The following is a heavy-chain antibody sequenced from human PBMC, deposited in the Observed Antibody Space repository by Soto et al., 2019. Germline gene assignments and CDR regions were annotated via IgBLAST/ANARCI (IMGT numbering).Heavy chain of an antibody. J-gene: IGHJ4*02. CDR3: AKDRDGDSGWFGDY. CDR1: GFTFSSYW. CDR2: ISGSGVNT. V-gene: IGHV3-23*01. Sequence: LRLSCAASGFTFSSYWMSWVRQAPGKGLEWVSVISGSGVNTIYSDSVKGRFIISRDNSKNTLDLQMNSLRVEDTAVYYCAKDRDGDSGWFGDYWGQGILVTVSS. D-gene: IGHD6-19*01.